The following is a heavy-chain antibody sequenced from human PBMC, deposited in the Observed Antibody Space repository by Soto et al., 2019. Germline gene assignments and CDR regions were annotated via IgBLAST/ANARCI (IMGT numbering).Heavy chain of an antibody. V-gene: IGHV1-2*02. CDR1: GYTFTSYY. Sequence: QVQLVHSGAEVREPGASVRVSCKSSGYTFTSYYIHWVRQAPGQGLEWMGWINPNSGGTKYAQKFQGRVTMTRDTSIGTVYMELSSLRFDDTAVYYCSRGGYSVAVDYWGQGSLVAVSS. J-gene: IGHJ4*02. CDR2: INPNSGGT. D-gene: IGHD5-18*01. CDR3: SRGGYSVAVDY.